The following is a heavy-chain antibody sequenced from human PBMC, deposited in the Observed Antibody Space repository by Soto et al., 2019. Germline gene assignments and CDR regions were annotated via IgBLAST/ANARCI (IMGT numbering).Heavy chain of an antibody. J-gene: IGHJ5*02. CDR1: GGSISSCGYY. V-gene: IGHV4-31*03. CDR2: IYHSGTT. D-gene: IGHD3-3*01. CDR3: ASVPGDFWSGYYSWFDP. Sequence: SETLSLTCTVSGGSISSCGYYWSWIRQHPGKGLEWIGYIYHSGTTYYNPSLKSRVTISVDTSKNQFSLKLTSVTAADTAVYYCASVPGDFWSGYYSWFDPWGQGTLVTVSS.